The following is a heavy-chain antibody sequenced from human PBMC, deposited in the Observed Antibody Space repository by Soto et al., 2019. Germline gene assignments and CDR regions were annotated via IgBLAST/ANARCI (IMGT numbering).Heavy chain of an antibody. Sequence: SETLSLTCTVSGGSIVISYGAGIRQTPGKGLEWIGYIYYRGRTNYNPSLKSRVTISVATSKNPFSLKLSSVTAADTAVYYRARESGYAFDIWGQGTMVTVSS. CDR2: IYYRGRT. CDR1: GGSIVISY. CDR3: ARESGYAFDI. D-gene: IGHD2-15*01. J-gene: IGHJ3*02. V-gene: IGHV4-59*01.